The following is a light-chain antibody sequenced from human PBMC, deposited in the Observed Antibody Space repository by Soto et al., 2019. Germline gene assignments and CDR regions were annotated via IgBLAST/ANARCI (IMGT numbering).Light chain of an antibody. V-gene: IGLV4-69*01. J-gene: IGLJ7*01. CDR1: SGHSSYA. CDR3: QTWGTGIAV. Sequence: QSVLTQLPSASASLGASVKLTCTRSSGHSSYAIAWHQQQPEKGPRYLMKVNSDGSHTKGDGIPDRFSGSSSGAERYLTISSLHSEDEADYYCQTWGTGIAVFGGGTKLTVL. CDR2: VNSDGSH.